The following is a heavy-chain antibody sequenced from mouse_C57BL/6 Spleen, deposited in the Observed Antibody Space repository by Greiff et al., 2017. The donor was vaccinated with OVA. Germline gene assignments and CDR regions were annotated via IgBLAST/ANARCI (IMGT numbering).Heavy chain of an antibody. J-gene: IGHJ1*03. Sequence: VQLQQSGPELVKPGASVKISCKASGYAFSSSWMNWVKQRPGKGLEWIGRIYPGDGDTNYNGKFKGKATLTADKSSSTAYMQLSSLTSEDSAVYVCARENYGSSYWYVDVWGTGTTVTVSS. D-gene: IGHD1-1*01. V-gene: IGHV1-82*01. CDR1: GYAFSSSW. CDR2: IYPGDGDT. CDR3: ARENYGSSYWYVDV.